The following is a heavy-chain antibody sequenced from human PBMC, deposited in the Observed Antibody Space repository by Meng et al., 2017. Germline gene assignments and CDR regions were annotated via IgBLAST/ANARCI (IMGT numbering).Heavy chain of an antibody. CDR1: AGSISSRHG. CDR3: ARIGDWGSTRYFDY. J-gene: IGHJ4*02. CDR2: IYHSWST. Sequence: SGRSRVKSPGPRPPTPAAAAGSISSRHGWSWVRHPPGRGLEGVWEIYHSWSTNYNPSLKGRVTISVDKSKNQCSLKLSSVTAADTAVYYCARIGDWGSTRYFDYWGQGPLVTVSS. D-gene: IGHD7-27*01. V-gene: IGHV4-4*03.